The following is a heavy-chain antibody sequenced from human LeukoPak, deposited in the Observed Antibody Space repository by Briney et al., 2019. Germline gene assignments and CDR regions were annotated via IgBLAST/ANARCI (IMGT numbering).Heavy chain of an antibody. J-gene: IGHJ4*02. CDR2: ISSSSSYI. CDR3: ARAPEGYYDFWSGYYPYFDY. Sequence: GGSLRLSCAASGFTFSSYSMNWVRQAPGKGLEWVSSISSSSSYIYYADSVKGRFTISRDNAKNSLYLQMNSLRAEDTAVYYCARAPEGYYDFWSGYYPYFDYWGQGTLVTVSS. CDR1: GFTFSSYS. V-gene: IGHV3-21*01. D-gene: IGHD3-3*01.